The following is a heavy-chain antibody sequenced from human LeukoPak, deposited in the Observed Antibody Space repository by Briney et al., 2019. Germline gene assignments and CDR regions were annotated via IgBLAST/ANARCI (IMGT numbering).Heavy chain of an antibody. CDR2: IYTSGST. Sequence: SETLPLTCTVSGGSISSYYWSWIRQPAGKGLGWLGRIYTSGSTNYNPSLKSRFTMSVDTSKNQFSLKLSSVTAADTAVYYCASVRLPITIFGEDAFDIWAQGTMVTVSS. J-gene: IGHJ3*02. CDR3: ASVRLPITIFGEDAFDI. D-gene: IGHD3-10*02. CDR1: GGSISSYY. V-gene: IGHV4-4*07.